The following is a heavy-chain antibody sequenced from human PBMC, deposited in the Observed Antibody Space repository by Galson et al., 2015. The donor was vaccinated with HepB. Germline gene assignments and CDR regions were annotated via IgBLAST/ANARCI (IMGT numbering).Heavy chain of an antibody. V-gene: IGHV1-18*01. CDR3: ARDWRLTVVAVAATGRFDP. CDR1: GYTFNNYG. J-gene: IGHJ5*02. Sequence: SVKVSCKASGYTFNNYGISWVRQAPGQGLEWMGWISAFNGDTKYAQKFQDRVTMTTDSSTSTAYMELRRLRYDDTAIYYCARDWRLTVVAVAATGRFDPWGHGTLVTVSS. CDR2: ISAFNGDT. D-gene: IGHD2-15*01.